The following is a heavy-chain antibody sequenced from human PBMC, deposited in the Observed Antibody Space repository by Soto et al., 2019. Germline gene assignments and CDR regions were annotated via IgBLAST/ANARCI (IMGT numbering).Heavy chain of an antibody. D-gene: IGHD3-22*01. CDR2: ISDSSSYI. J-gene: IGHJ6*02. Sequence: PGGSLRLSCAASGFTFSTYSMNWVRQAPGKGLEWVSSISDSSSYIYYADSVKGRFTISRDNAKNSLYLQMNSLRAEDTAVYYCGGCDSSGYDWPHYYYGMDVWGQGTTVTVSS. CDR1: GFTFSTYS. V-gene: IGHV3-21*01. CDR3: GGCDSSGYDWPHYYYGMDV.